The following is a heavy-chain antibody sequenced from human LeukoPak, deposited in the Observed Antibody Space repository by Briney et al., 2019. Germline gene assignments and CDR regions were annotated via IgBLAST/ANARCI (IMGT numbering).Heavy chain of an antibody. J-gene: IGHJ4*02. CDR1: GFIFSSYA. CDR2: ISYDGSNK. D-gene: IGHD1-7*01. V-gene: IGHV3-30*04. CDR3: AKLPRNNPSDY. Sequence: PGGSLRLSCAASGFIFSSYAMHWVRQAPGKGLEWVAVISYDGSNKYYADSVKGRFTISRANSKNTLYLQMNSLRAEDTAVFYCAKLPRNNPSDYWGQGTLVTVSS.